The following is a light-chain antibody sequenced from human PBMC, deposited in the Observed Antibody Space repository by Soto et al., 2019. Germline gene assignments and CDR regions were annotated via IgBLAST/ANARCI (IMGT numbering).Light chain of an antibody. Sequence: QSALTQPPSASGSPGQSVTISCTGTSSDVGGYNYVSWYQQYPGKAPKLMIYEVSKRPSGVPYRFSGSKSGNNAALTVSGVQAGDEADYYCSPLCGSNHFGVFGGGTKLTVL. J-gene: IGLJ2*01. CDR2: EVS. CDR3: SPLCGSNHFGV. CDR1: SSDVGGYNY. V-gene: IGLV2-8*01.